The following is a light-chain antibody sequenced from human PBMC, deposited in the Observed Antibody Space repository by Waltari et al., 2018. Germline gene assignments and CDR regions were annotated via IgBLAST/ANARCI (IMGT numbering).Light chain of an antibody. CDR2: YDS. CDR1: NIGSHS. Sequence: SYVLTQPPSLSLAPGGTATITCGGNNIGSHSVHWYRQKPGQAPVLVIFYDSDGPAGTPRRCSGSNSGNTATLTISGVEAGDEADYYCHVWDRGSDLWLFGGGTKLTVL. CDR3: HVWDRGSDLWL. V-gene: IGLV3-21*01. J-gene: IGLJ3*02.